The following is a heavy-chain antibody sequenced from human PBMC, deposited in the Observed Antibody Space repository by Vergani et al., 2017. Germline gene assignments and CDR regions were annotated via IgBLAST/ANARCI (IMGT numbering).Heavy chain of an antibody. V-gene: IGHV3-66*02. CDR2: IYSGGST. CDR1: GFTVSSNY. CDR3: ASLGLLPPYDAFDI. J-gene: IGHJ3*02. Sequence: EVQLVESGGGLVQPGGSLRLSCAASGFTVSSNYMSWVRQAPGKGLEWVSVIYSGGSTYYADSVKGRFTISRDNSKNTLYLQMNRLRAEDTAVYYGASLGLLPPYDAFDIWGQGTMVTVSS. D-gene: IGHD3-22*01.